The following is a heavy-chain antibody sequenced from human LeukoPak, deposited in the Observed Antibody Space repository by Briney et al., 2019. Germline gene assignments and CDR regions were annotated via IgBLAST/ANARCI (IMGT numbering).Heavy chain of an antibody. CDR1: GGTFSSYA. D-gene: IGHD6-13*01. CDR3: ATERPIAAAANRYYYYYYMDV. Sequence: GASVKVSCKASGGTFSSYAISWVRQAPGQGLEWMGGIIPIFGTANYAQKFQGRVTITTDESTSTAYMELSSLRSEDTAVYYCATERPIAAAANRYYYYYYMDVWGKGTTVTVSS. J-gene: IGHJ6*03. CDR2: IIPIFGTA. V-gene: IGHV1-69*05.